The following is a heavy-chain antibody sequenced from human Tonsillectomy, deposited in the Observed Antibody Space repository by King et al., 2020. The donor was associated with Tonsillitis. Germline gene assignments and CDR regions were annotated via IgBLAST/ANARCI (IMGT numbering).Heavy chain of an antibody. CDR1: GYSFTSYW. D-gene: IGHD2-15*01. V-gene: IGHV5-51*01. CDR3: ARLGGYCSGGSCYSTSYFDY. Sequence: QLVQSGAEVKKPGESLKISCKGSGYSFTSYWIGCVRQMPGKCLEWMGIIYPGASDTRYSPSFQGPVTISAYKSISTAYLQWGSLKASDTAMYYCARLGGYCSGGSCYSTSYFDYWGQGTLVTVSS. J-gene: IGHJ4*02. CDR2: IYPGASDT.